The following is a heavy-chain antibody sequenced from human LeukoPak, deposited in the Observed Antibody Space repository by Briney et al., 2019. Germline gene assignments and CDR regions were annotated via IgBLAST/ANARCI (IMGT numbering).Heavy chain of an antibody. CDR3: ANLYDSSGSPFDY. Sequence: GGSLRLSCAASRFTFSSYGMSWVRQAPGKGLEWVSAISGSGGSTYYADSVKGQFTISRDNSKNTLYLQMNSLRAEDTAVYYCANLYDSSGSPFDYWGQGTLVTVSS. V-gene: IGHV3-23*01. CDR2: ISGSGGST. CDR1: RFTFSSYG. J-gene: IGHJ4*02. D-gene: IGHD3-22*01.